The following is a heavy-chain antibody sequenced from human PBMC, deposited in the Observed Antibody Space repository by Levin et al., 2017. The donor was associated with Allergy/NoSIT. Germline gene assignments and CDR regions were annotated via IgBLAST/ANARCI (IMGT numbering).Heavy chain of an antibody. CDR2: ITTSGTT. D-gene: IGHD1-26*01. CDR3: TRDPPGSHFDY. V-gene: IGHV3-48*01. Sequence: ETLSLTCAASGFTFSNYNLNWVRQAPGKGLEWLSYITTSGTTYYADSVKGRFTSSRDNAKNSLYLQMNSLRADDTAVYYCTRDPPGSHFDYWGQGTLVTVSS. J-gene: IGHJ4*02. CDR1: GFTFSNYN.